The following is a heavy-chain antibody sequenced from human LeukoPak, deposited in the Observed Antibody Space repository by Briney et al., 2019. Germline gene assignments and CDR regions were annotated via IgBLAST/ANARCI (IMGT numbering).Heavy chain of an antibody. D-gene: IGHD3-10*01. Sequence: SVNRSCKASGYTFTSYYMHWVRRAPGQGLEWMGIINPSGGSTSYAKKLQGRVTMTRDTSTSTVYMELSSLRSEDTAVYYCARAYGSGSYTLLFFDYWGQGALVTVSS. V-gene: IGHV1-46*01. J-gene: IGHJ4*02. CDR2: INPSGGST. CDR3: ARAYGSGSYTLLFFDY. CDR1: GYTFTSYY.